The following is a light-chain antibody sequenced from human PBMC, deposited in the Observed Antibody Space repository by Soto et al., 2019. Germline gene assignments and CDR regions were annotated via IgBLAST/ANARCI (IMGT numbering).Light chain of an antibody. CDR2: GNS. CDR1: SSNIGAGYD. J-gene: IGLJ1*01. V-gene: IGLV1-40*01. Sequence: QSVLTQPPSVSGVPGQRVTISCTRSSSNIGAGYDVHWYQQLPGTAPKLLIYGNSNRPSGVPDRFSGSKSGTSASLAITGLQAEDEADYYCQSCDSSLSGSNVFGTGTKVTVL. CDR3: QSCDSSLSGSNV.